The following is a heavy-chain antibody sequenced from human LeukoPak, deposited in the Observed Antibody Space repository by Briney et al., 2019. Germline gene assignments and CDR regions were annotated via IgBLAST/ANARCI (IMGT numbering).Heavy chain of an antibody. D-gene: IGHD3-22*01. CDR2: FYHSGST. CDR1: GGFNTHYY. CDR3: ARGQWLPVFDF. Sequence: SETLSLTCSVSGGFNTHYYWSWIRQPPGKGLGWIGYFYHSGSTNFNPSLKSRVTISVDTSKNHFSLKLNSVTAADTAVYYCARGQWLPVFDFWGQGTLVTVSS. J-gene: IGHJ4*02. V-gene: IGHV4-59*01.